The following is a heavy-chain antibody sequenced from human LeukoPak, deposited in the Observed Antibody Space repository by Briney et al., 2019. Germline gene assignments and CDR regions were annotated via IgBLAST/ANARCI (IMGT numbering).Heavy chain of an antibody. CDR2: IYYSGST. D-gene: IGHD4-17*01. CDR1: GGSISSYY. V-gene: IGHV4-59*08. J-gene: IGHJ3*02. CDR3: ARRGWGYGDYYALGAFDI. Sequence: SETLSLTCTVSGGSISSYYWSWIRQPPGKGLEWIGYIYYSGSTNYNPSLKSRVTISVDTSKNQFSLKLSSVTAADTAVYYCARRGWGYGDYYALGAFDIWGQGTMVTVSS.